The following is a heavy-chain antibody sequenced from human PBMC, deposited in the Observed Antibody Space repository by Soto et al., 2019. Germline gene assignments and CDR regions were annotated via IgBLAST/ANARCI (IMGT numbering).Heavy chain of an antibody. J-gene: IGHJ6*02. V-gene: IGHV3-33*08. Sequence: QVRLVESGGGVVQPGRPLRLSCAASGFTFRNFGFHWVRQAPGKGLEWVALVWYDGTNKYYAESLKGRVSISRDNSKNTLYLEMKSLRAEDTAVYYCARDGDIEGGPPPKNYAMDVWGQGTTVTVSS. CDR3: ARDGDIEGGPPPKNYAMDV. D-gene: IGHD5-12*01. CDR2: VWYDGTNK. CDR1: GFTFRNFG.